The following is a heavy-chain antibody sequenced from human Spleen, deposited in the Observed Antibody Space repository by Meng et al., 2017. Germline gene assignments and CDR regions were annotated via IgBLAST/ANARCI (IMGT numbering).Heavy chain of an antibody. J-gene: IGHJ5*02. Sequence: QVQLVQAGAEVKKPGASMKVSCKASGYTFTSYAIHWVRQAPGQRLEWMGWINGGNGNTKYSQKFQGGVTITRDTSASTAYMGLSSLRSEDTAVYYCARVPEYYGSGSLIWFDPWGQGTLVTVSS. CDR3: ARVPEYYGSGSLIWFDP. V-gene: IGHV1-3*01. CDR1: GYTFTSYA. D-gene: IGHD3-10*01. CDR2: INGGNGNT.